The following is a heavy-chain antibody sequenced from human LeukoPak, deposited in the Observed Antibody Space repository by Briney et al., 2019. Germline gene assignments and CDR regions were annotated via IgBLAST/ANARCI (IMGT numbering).Heavy chain of an antibody. J-gene: IGHJ4*02. CDR3: AADSSGWSS. V-gene: IGHV3-30*03. CDR1: GFTFSSYG. D-gene: IGHD6-19*01. Sequence: GGSLRLSCAASGFTFSSYGMHWVRQAPGKGLEWVAVISYDGSNKYYADSVKGRFTISRDNSKNTLYLQMNSLRAEDTAVYYCAADSSGWSSWGQGTLVTVSP. CDR2: ISYDGSNK.